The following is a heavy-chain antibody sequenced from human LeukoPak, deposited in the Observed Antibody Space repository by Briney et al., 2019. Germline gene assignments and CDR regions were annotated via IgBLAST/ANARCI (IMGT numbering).Heavy chain of an antibody. CDR2: IYYSGNT. CDR3: ARLGDTVSTDRYFDY. D-gene: IGHD5/OR15-5a*01. J-gene: IGHJ4*02. CDR1: GGSISSYY. V-gene: IGHV4-39*01. Sequence: NPSETLSLTCTVSGGSISSYYWGWSRQPPGKGQEWMGSIYYSGNTYYNPSLKSRVTLSVDTSKNQFSLKLSSVTAADTAVYYCARLGDTVSTDRYFDYWGQGAMVTVAS.